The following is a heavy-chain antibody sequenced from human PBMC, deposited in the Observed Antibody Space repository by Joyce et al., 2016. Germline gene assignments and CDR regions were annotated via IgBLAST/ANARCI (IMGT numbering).Heavy chain of an antibody. CDR2: INTDSGGT. CDR1: GYAFINYY. CDR3: ARGGLMRVSGHKELTEIDY. J-gene: IGHJ4*02. D-gene: IGHD6-19*01. Sequence: QVHLMQSGAEVTKPGASVKVSCKASGYAFINYYIHWVRQAPGQGLEWMGWINTDSGGTSLAPKCQGWVTMTRDASITTAYMELTSLKSDDTAVYYCARGGLMRVSGHKELTEIDYWGQGTLVTVSS. V-gene: IGHV1-2*04.